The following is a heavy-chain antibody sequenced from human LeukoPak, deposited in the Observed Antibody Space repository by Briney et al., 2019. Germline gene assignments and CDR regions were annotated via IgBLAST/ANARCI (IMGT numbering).Heavy chain of an antibody. D-gene: IGHD6-13*01. Sequence: PSETXSLTCXXSGGSISSYYWSWVRQPPGKGLEWIGYIYYSGSTNYNPSLKRGGTISVDKSKNKFSLKLSSVTAADTAVYYCARPRSSSWYPLDYWGQGTLVTVSS. CDR1: GGSISSYY. CDR3: ARPRSSSWYPLDY. V-gene: IGHV4-59*08. J-gene: IGHJ4*02. CDR2: IYYSGST.